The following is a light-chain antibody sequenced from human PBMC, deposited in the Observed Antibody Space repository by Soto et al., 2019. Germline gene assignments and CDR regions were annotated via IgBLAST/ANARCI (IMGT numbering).Light chain of an antibody. Sequence: QSALTQPASVSGSPGQSITISCTGTSSDVGGYNYVSWYQQHPGKAPKLMIYDVSNRPSGVSNRFSGSKSGNTASLTISGFQAEDAADYYCSSYTSSSTPVVFGGGTKRTVL. CDR2: DVS. CDR1: SSDVGGYNY. CDR3: SSYTSSSTPVV. J-gene: IGLJ2*01. V-gene: IGLV2-14*01.